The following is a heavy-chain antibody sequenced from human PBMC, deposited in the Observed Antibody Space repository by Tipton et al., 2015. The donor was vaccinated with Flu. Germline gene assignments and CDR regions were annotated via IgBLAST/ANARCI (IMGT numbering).Heavy chain of an antibody. V-gene: IGHV1-2*06. CDR2: INPNSGGT. D-gene: IGHD3-10*01. J-gene: IGHJ6*02. CDR3: ARDGGFRELLYYGMDV. CDR1: GYTFTGYY. Sequence: QVQLVQSGAEVKKPGASVKVSCKASGYTFTGYYMHWVRQAPGQGLEWMGRINPNSGGTNYAQKFQGRVTMTRDTYISTAYMELSRLRSDDTAGYYCARDGGFRELLYYGMDVWGQGTTVTVSS.